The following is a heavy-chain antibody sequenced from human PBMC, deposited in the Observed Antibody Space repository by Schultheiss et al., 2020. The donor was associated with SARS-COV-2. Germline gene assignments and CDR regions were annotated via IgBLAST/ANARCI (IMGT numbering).Heavy chain of an antibody. J-gene: IGHJ5*02. CDR3: AREARDGNWFDP. D-gene: IGHD6-6*01. V-gene: IGHV4-59*01. CDR2: IYYSGST. CDR1: GGSFSGYY. Sequence: SETLSLTCAVYGGSFSGYYWSWIRQPPGKGLEWIGYIYYSGSTNYNPSLKSRVTISVDTSKNQFSLKLSSVTAADTAVYYCAREARDGNWFDPWGQGTLVTVSS.